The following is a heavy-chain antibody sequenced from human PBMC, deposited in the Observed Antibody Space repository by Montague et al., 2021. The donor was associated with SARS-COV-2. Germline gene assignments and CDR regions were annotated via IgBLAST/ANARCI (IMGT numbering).Heavy chain of an antibody. CDR1: GDSISSYY. D-gene: IGHD2-15*01. CDR2: IYNSWTT. V-gene: IGHV4-59*01. CDR3: ARGGGYSSGGSCYYWFDP. Sequence: SETLSLTCTVSGDSISSYYWNWIRQPPGKGLEWIWYIYNSWTTNYNLSVKSRVTISVDTSKNQFSLKLNSVTAADTAVYYCARGGGYSSGGSCYYWFDPWGQGTLVTVSS. J-gene: IGHJ5*02.